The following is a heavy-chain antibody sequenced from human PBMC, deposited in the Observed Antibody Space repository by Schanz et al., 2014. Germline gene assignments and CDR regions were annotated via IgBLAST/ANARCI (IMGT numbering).Heavy chain of an antibody. Sequence: QVQLQESGPGLVKPSQTLSLTCNVSGDSMSSGGYYWNWIRQHPGKGLEWIGYIYHSGSTYYNPSLKSRATISVDRSKNQFSLILNSVTAADTAVYYCARSPGDFPGWFDSWGQGTLVTVSS. J-gene: IGHJ5*01. V-gene: IGHV4-31*03. CDR3: ARSPGDFPGWFDS. D-gene: IGHD4-17*01. CDR2: IYHSGST. CDR1: GDSMSSGGYY.